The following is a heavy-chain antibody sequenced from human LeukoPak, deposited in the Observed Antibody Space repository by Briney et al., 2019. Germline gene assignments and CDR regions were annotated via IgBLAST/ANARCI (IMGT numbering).Heavy chain of an antibody. CDR2: IKEEGGEK. V-gene: IGHV3-7*01. CDR3: ARDHKAGYSSKY. D-gene: IGHD6-19*01. J-gene: IGHJ4*02. CDR1: GFTFSGDW. Sequence: GGSLRLSCAACGFTFSGDWVSWVREAPGKGVWWGANIKEEGGEKYYVDSVRGGVTISRDNAKNSLYLQTNSLRAEDTAVYYCARDHKAGYSSKYWGQGTLVTVSS.